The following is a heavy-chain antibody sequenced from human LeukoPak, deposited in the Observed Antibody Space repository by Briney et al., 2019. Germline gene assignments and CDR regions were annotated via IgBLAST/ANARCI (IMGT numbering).Heavy chain of an antibody. CDR1: GGSFSGYY. V-gene: IGHV4-34*01. D-gene: IGHD1-14*01. CDR2: INHSGST. J-gene: IGHJ5*02. Sequence: PSETLSLTCAVYGGSFSGYYWSWIRQPPGKGLEWIGEINHSGSTNYNPSLKSRVTISVDTSKNQFSLKLSSVTAADTAVYYCARDLGTTTPPNWFDPWGQGTLVTVSS. CDR3: ARDLGTTTPPNWFDP.